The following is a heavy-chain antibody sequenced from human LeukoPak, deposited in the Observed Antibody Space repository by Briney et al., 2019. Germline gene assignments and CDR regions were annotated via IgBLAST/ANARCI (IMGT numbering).Heavy chain of an antibody. CDR2: ISSSGSTI. J-gene: IGHJ3*02. Sequence: AGGSLRLSCAASGFTFSDYYMSWIRQASGKGLEWVSYISSSGSTIYYADSVKGRFTISRDNAKNSLYLQMNSLRAEDTAVYYCARGDIVVVPAAPPIQTGAFDIWGQGTMVTVSS. V-gene: IGHV3-11*04. D-gene: IGHD2-2*01. CDR1: GFTFSDYY. CDR3: ARGDIVVVPAAPPIQTGAFDI.